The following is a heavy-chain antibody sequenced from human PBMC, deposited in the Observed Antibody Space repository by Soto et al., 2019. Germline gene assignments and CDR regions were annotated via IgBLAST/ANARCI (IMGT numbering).Heavy chain of an antibody. Sequence: ESLSRSCAVSGDSISSSTYYWGWIRQPPGKGLEWIGSIYYSGSTYYNPSLKSRVTISVDTSKNQFSLKLSYVTAADTAVYYCARWVSQGSVVVVIRHYFDYWGQGTLVTVYS. D-gene: IGHD3-22*01. J-gene: IGHJ4*02. V-gene: IGHV4-39*01. CDR2: IYYSGST. CDR1: GDSISSSTYY. CDR3: ARWVSQGSVVVVIRHYFDY.